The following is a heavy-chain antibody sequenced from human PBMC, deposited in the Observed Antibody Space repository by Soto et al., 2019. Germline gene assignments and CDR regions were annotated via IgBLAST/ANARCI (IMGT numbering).Heavy chain of an antibody. CDR3: ARGPDFAGYFDD. CDR1: GYTFTSYA. Sequence: ASVKVSCKASGYTFTSYAMHWVRQAPGQRLEWMGWINAGNGNTKYAQKFQGRVTITTDTSVTTAYMELSGLRSEDTAVYYCARGPDFAGYFDDWGQGTLVTVSS. V-gene: IGHV1-3*01. J-gene: IGHJ4*02. CDR2: INAGNGNT.